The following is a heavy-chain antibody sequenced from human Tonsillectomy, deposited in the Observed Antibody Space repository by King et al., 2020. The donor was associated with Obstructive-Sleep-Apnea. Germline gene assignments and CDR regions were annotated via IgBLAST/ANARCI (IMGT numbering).Heavy chain of an antibody. CDR2: IRSSGTTI. D-gene: IGHD6-13*01. CDR1: GFTFSDYY. J-gene: IGHJ2*01. V-gene: IGHV3-11*01. CDR3: ARFRIAAAPWDWYFDL. Sequence: VQLVESGGDLVKPGGSLRLSCAASGFTFSDYYMSWIRQAPGKGLEWVSYIRSSGTTIYYAYSVKGRFTISRYNAKNSLYLQMISLSAEDTAVYSCARFRIAAAPWDWYFDLWGRGTLVTVSS.